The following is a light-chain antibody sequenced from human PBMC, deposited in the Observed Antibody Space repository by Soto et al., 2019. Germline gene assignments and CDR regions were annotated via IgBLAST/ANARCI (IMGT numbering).Light chain of an antibody. Sequence: IVLPQSPGTLSFSPGERATLSCRASQSVGSDYLAWYQQKPGQAPRILIFGASGRATGIPDRFSGSGSGTDFTLTISRLEPEDFAVYYCQQYGSSAITCGQGTRLE. CDR2: GAS. J-gene: IGKJ5*01. CDR3: QQYGSSAIT. V-gene: IGKV3-20*01. CDR1: QSVGSDY.